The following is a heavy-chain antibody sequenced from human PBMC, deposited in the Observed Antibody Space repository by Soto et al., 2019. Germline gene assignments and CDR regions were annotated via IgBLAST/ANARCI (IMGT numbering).Heavy chain of an antibody. CDR2: MNPNSGNT. CDR3: ASSRVATDAFDI. V-gene: IGHV1-8*01. CDR1: GYTFTSYD. J-gene: IGHJ3*02. D-gene: IGHD5-12*01. Sequence: QVQLVQSGAEVKKPGASVKVSCKASGYTFTSYDINWVRQATGQGLEWMGWMNPNSGNTGYAQKLQGRGTMTRNTSISTAYTALSSLSSEDTAVYYCASSRVATDAFDIWGQGTMVTVSS.